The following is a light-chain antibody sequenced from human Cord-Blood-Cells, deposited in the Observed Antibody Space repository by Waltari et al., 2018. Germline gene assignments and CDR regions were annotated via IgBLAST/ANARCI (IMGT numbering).Light chain of an antibody. J-gene: IGKJ5*01. CDR1: ESVLYSSNNKNY. CDR3: QQYYSTPIT. Sequence: DIVMTQSPDPLAVSLGERANINCKSSESVLYSSNNKNYLAWYQQKPGQPPKLLIYWASTRESGVPDRFSGSGSGTDFTLTISSLQAEDVAVYYCQQYYSTPITFGQGTRLEIK. CDR2: WAS. V-gene: IGKV4-1*01.